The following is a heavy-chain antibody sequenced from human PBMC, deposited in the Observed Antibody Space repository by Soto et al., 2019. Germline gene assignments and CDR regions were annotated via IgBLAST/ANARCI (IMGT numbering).Heavy chain of an antibody. J-gene: IGHJ4*02. V-gene: IGHV4-59*08. CDR2: IYYSGST. CDR3: ARHGSSWYDFDY. D-gene: IGHD6-13*01. Sequence: SETLSLTCTVSGGSISRYYWSWIGQPPGKELEYIGYIYYSGSTNYNPSLKSRVAISADTSTNRFFLTLRSVTAADTAVYYCARHGSSWYDFDYWSQGTLVTVSS. CDR1: GGSISRYY.